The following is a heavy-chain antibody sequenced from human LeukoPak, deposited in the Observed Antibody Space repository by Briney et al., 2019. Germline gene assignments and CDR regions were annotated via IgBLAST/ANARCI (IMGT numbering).Heavy chain of an antibody. CDR2: ISSSSSYI. Sequence: GGSLRLSCAASGFTFSSYSMNWVRQAPGKGLEWVSSISSSSSYIYYADSVKGRFTISRDNAKNSLYLQMNSLRAEDTAVYYCARDGYYDFWSGYYRDYYYYMDVWGKGTTVTVSS. V-gene: IGHV3-21*01. D-gene: IGHD3-3*01. CDR3: ARDGYYDFWSGYYRDYYYYMDV. J-gene: IGHJ6*03. CDR1: GFTFSSYS.